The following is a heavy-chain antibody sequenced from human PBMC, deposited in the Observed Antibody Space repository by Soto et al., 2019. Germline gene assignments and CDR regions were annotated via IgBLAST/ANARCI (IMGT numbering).Heavy chain of an antibody. CDR1: GFTFSSYV. J-gene: IGHJ4*02. D-gene: IGHD7-27*01. Sequence: EVQLLESGGDLVQPGGSLRLSCAASGFTFSSYVMRWVRQAPGKGLEWVSGITHSGGSTYYADSVKGRFTISRDNSRNTLYLQMNSLRAEDTAVYYCARAPPNWGPLDHWGQGALVIVSS. CDR3: ARAPPNWGPLDH. CDR2: ITHSGGST. V-gene: IGHV3-23*01.